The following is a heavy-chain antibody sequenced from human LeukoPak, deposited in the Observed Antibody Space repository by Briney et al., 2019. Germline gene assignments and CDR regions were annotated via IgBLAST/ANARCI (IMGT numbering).Heavy chain of an antibody. CDR3: AKHLGSHSFLFYYMDV. V-gene: IGHV3-23*01. CDR1: QFTFSRFA. Sequence: GGSLRLSCEASQFTFSRFAMSWIRQAPGKGLEWVSTLSGSGTATYYADSVKGRFTTSRDNSKDTLYLQMDNLRADDTAVYYCAKHLGSHSFLFYYMDVWGTGTSVIVSS. D-gene: IGHD2-21*01. J-gene: IGHJ6*03. CDR2: LSGSGTAT.